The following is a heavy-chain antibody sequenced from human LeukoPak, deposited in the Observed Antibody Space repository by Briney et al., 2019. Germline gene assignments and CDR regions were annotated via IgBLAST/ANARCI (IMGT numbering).Heavy chain of an antibody. V-gene: IGHV3-20*04. J-gene: IGHJ6*03. CDR1: GFTFDDYG. CDR3: ARVERDPGGYYYYYMDV. Sequence: PGGSLRLSCAASGFTFDDYGMSWVRQTPGKGLEWVSGINWNGGSTGYADSVKGRFTISRDNAKNSLYLQMNSRRAEDTALYYCARVERDPGGYYYYYMDVWGKGTTVTVSS. CDR2: INWNGGST.